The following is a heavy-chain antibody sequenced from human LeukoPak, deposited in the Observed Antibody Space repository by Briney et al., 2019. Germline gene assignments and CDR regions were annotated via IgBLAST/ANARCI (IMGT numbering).Heavy chain of an antibody. D-gene: IGHD3-16*01. CDR1: GYTFTSYY. V-gene: IGHV1-46*01. CDR2: INPSGGST. Sequence: GASVKVSCKASGYTFTSYYMHWVRQAPGQGLEWMGMINPSGGSTSYAQKFQGRVTMTRDISTSTVYMELSSLRSEDTAVYYCARESGSYLWRSWLNPWGQGTLVTVSS. CDR3: ARESGSYLWRSWLNP. J-gene: IGHJ5*02.